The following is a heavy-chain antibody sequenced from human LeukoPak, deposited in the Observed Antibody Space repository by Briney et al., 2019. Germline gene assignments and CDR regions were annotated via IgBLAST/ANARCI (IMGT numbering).Heavy chain of an antibody. V-gene: IGHV4-59*01. CDR3: ARDRIAAAGKVSYAFDI. CDR1: GGSISSYY. Sequence: SETLSLTCTVSGGSISSYYWSWIRQPRGKGLEWIGYIYYSGSTNYNPSLKSRVTISVDTSKNQFSLKLSSVTAADTAVYYCARDRIAAAGKVSYAFDIWGQGTMVTVSS. D-gene: IGHD6-13*01. CDR2: IYYSGST. J-gene: IGHJ3*02.